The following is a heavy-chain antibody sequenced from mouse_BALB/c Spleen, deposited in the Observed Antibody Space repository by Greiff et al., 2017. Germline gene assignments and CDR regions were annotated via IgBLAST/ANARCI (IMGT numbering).Heavy chain of an antibody. Sequence: QVTLKVSGPGILQPSQTLSLTCSFSGFSLSTSGMGVSWIRQPSGKGLEWLAHIYWDDDKRYNPSLKSRLTISKDTSSNQVFLKITSVDTADTATYYCARRAPMIYDGYFDYWGQGTTLTVSS. CDR3: ARRAPMIYDGYFDY. CDR2: IYWDDDK. D-gene: IGHD2-3*01. V-gene: IGHV8-12*01. J-gene: IGHJ2*01. CDR1: GFSLSTSGMG.